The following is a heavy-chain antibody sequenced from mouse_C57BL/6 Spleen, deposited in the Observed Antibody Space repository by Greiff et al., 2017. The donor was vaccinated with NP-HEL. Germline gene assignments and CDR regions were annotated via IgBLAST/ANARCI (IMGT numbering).Heavy chain of an antibody. CDR3: ARYGGYGSSSFAY. V-gene: IGHV7-3*01. CDR1: GFTFTDYY. Sequence: DVHLVESGGGLVQPGGSLSLSCAASGFTFTDYYMSWVRQPPGKALEWLGFIRNKANGYTTEYSASVKGRFTISRDNSQSILYLQMNALRAEDSATYYCARYGGYGSSSFAYWGQGTLVTVSA. D-gene: IGHD1-1*01. J-gene: IGHJ3*01. CDR2: IRNKANGYTT.